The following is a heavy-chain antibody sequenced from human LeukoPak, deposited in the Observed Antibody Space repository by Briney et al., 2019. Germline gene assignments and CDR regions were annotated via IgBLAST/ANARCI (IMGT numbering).Heavy chain of an antibody. D-gene: IGHD4-17*01. CDR1: VYSLSSGYY. Sequence: PPETLSLTXAVSVYSLSSGYYWGWIRQPPGKGLEWIGSIYHIVSTYYNPSPKSRVTISVDTSKTQFPLKLSSVTAADTGVYYCARQLTAVTLGWFHPWGQRTLVSVSS. V-gene: IGHV4-38-2*01. J-gene: IGHJ5*02. CDR3: ARQLTAVTLGWFHP. CDR2: IYHIVST.